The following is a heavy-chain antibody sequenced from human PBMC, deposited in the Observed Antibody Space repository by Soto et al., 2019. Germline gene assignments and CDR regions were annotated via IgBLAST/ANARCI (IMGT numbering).Heavy chain of an antibody. V-gene: IGHV1-18*01. Sequence: QVQLVQSGTDVKKPGASVKVSCKASGYTFTRFGISWVRQAPGQGLEWMGWISTFNGATNYAQKFKDRITMTTDTPRSTAYMELRSLRSDDTAVYYCARLYSSGSPRSYSDYWGQGTLATVSS. CDR2: ISTFNGAT. D-gene: IGHD6-19*01. CDR3: ARLYSSGSPRSYSDY. J-gene: IGHJ4*02. CDR1: GYTFTRFG.